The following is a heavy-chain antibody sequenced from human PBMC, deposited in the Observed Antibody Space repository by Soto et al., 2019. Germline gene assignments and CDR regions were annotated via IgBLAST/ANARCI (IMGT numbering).Heavy chain of an antibody. D-gene: IGHD2-2*01. CDR3: TVKGGYCSSTSCLYNWFDP. CDR2: IRSKAYGGTT. V-gene: IGHV3-49*04. CDR1: GFTFGDYA. Sequence: PGGSLRLSCTASGFTFGDYAMSWVRQAPGKGLEWVGFIRSKAYGGTTEYAASVKGRFTISRDDSKSIAYLQMNSLKTEDTAVYYCTVKGGYCSSTSCLYNWFDPWGQGTLVTVSS. J-gene: IGHJ5*02.